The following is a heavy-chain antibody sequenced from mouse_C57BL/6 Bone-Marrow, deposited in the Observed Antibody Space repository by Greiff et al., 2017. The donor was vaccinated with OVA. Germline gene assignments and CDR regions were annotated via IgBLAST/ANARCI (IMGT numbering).Heavy chain of an antibody. CDR1: GFNIKDDY. J-gene: IGHJ2*01. Sequence: EVKLMESGAELVRPGASVKLSCTASGFNIKDDYMHWVKQRPEQGLEWIGWIDPENGDTEYASKFQGKATITADTSSNTAYLQLSSLTSEDTAVYYCTMYFDYWGQGTTLTVSS. CDR3: TMYFDY. CDR2: IDPENGDT. V-gene: IGHV14-4*01.